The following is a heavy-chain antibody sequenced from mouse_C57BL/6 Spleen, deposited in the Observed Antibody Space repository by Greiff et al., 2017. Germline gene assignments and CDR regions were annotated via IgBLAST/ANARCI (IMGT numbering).Heavy chain of an antibody. D-gene: IGHD2-4*01. CDR3: ARGDDYSWFAY. J-gene: IGHJ3*01. V-gene: IGHV5-17*01. CDR2: ISSGSSTI. CDR1: GFTFSDYG. Sequence: DVHLVESGGGLVKPGGSLKLSCAASGFTFSDYGMHWVRQAPEKGLEWVAYISSGSSTIYYADTVKGRFTISRDNAKNTLFLQMTSLRSEDTAMYYCARGDDYSWFAYWGQGTLVTVSA.